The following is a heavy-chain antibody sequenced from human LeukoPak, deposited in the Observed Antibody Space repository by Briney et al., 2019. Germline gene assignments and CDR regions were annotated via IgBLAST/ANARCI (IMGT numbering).Heavy chain of an antibody. CDR2: INPNSGGT. CDR3: ARENTAREYRYAEAYFDY. D-gene: IGHD5-18*01. CDR1: GYTFTGYY. J-gene: IGHJ4*02. V-gene: IGHV1-2*02. Sequence: GASVKVSCKASGYTFTGYYMHWVRQAPGQGLEWMGWINPNSGGTNYAQKFQGRVTMTRDTSTSTAYMELSRLRSDDTAVYYCARENTAREYRYAEAYFDYWGQGTLVTVSS.